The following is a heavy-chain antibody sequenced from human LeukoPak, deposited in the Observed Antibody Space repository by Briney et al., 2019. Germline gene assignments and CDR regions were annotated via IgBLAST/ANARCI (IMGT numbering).Heavy chain of an antibody. J-gene: IGHJ4*02. CDR3: AIYCSGGSCFRN. CDR2: INQDGSEK. CDR1: GFTFSSYW. D-gene: IGHD2-15*01. V-gene: IGHV3-7*05. Sequence: PGGSLRLSCAASGFTFSSYWMSWVRQTPGKGLEWVANINQDGSEKYYVDSVKGRFTISRDNAKNSLYLQMNSLRAEDTAVYYCAIYCSGGSCFRNWGRGTLVTVSS.